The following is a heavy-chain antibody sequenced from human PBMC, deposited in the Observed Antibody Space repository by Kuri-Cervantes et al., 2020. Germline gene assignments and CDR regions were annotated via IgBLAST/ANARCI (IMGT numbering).Heavy chain of an antibody. D-gene: IGHD3-16*01. CDR1: RFTFSSYA. V-gene: IGHV3-23*01. CDR3: AKDSTFRYYYSMDV. J-gene: IGHJ6*03. CDR2: ISGSDGSS. Sequence: GGSLRLACSASRFTFSSYAMSWVRQAPGKGLEWVLAISGSDGSSYYADSVKGRFTISRDNSKNTLYLQTNSLRAEDTAVYDCAKDSTFRYYYSMDVWGKGTTVTVSS.